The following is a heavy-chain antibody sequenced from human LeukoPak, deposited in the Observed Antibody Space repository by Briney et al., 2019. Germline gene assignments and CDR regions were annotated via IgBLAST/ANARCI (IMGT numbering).Heavy chain of an antibody. V-gene: IGHV6-1*01. CDR2: TYYRCKWYN. CDR3: TREYTYGRIDY. CDR1: GDSVSSNSAA. D-gene: IGHD5-18*01. Sequence: SQTLSLTCAISGDSVSSNSAAWNWFRQSPSRGLEWLGRTYYRCKWYNDYVLSVKSRITILPDTSKNQFSLQLTSVTPEDTAVYYCTREYTYGRIDYWGQGTLVTVSS. J-gene: IGHJ4*02.